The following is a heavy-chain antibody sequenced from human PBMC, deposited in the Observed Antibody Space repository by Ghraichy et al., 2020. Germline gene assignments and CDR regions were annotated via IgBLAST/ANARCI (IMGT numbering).Heavy chain of an antibody. CDR2: ISGSGGST. D-gene: IGHD5-12*01. Sequence: GGSLRLSCAASGFTFSSYAMSWVRQAPGKGLEWVSAISGSGGSTYYADSVKGRFTISRDNSKNTLYLQMNSLRAEDTAVYYCAKHGVTEVSRWLRPPFDYWGQGTLVTVSS. CDR1: GFTFSSYA. V-gene: IGHV3-23*01. CDR3: AKHGVTEVSRWLRPPFDY. J-gene: IGHJ4*02.